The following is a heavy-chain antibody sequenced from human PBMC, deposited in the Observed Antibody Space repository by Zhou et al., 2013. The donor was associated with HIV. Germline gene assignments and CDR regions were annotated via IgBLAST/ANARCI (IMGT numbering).Heavy chain of an antibody. CDR1: GYTLSELS. D-gene: IGHD3-22*01. V-gene: IGHV1-24*01. J-gene: IGHJ2*01. CDR2: FDPEDVET. CDR3: ARDYYDNNGYYYAKWYFDL. Sequence: QVHLVQSGAEVKKPGASVRVSCKVSGYTLSELSILWVRLTPGNGPEWMGRFDPEDVETVYAQKFQDRVTMTGDTSTDTAYLDLGGLTSDDTAVYYCARDYYDNNGYYYAKWYFDLWGRGTLVTVSS.